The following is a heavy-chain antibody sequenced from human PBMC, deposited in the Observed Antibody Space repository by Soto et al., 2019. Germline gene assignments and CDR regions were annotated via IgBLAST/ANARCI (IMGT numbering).Heavy chain of an antibody. CDR1: GYSFAGYW. Sequence: GESLKISCKGSGYSFAGYWITWVRQEPGKGLEWMGRIDPSDSQTYYSPSFRGHVTISVTKSITTVFLQWSSLRASDTAMYYCARQIYDSDTGPNFQYYFDSWGQGTPVTVSS. V-gene: IGHV5-10-1*01. D-gene: IGHD3-22*01. CDR3: ARQIYDSDTGPNFQYYFDS. J-gene: IGHJ4*02. CDR2: IDPSDSQT.